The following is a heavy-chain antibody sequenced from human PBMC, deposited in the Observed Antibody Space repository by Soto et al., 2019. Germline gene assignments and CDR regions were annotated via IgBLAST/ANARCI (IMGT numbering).Heavy chain of an antibody. V-gene: IGHV4-59*01. CDR3: ARTQMATLYFDY. J-gene: IGHJ4*02. CDR2: IYHSGTI. CDR1: GGSISGYY. Sequence: SETLSLTCTVSGGSISGYYWSWMRQPPGQGLEWIGYIYHSGTIRYNPSLESRVTISVDTSKNQFSLKLASVTAADTAVYYCARTQMATLYFDYWGQGTLATVSS. D-gene: IGHD5-12*01.